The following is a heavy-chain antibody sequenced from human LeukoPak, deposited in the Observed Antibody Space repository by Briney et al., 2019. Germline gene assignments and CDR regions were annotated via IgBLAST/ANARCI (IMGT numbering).Heavy chain of an antibody. J-gene: IGHJ5*02. Sequence: SETLSLTCSISGDSITTNSYWWGWIRQSPGRGLEWIGSIYSSGNSYYNPSLKTRATISPDTSKKQYPLRLTSVTAADTAIYYCARRGIWDLQIGNWFDPWGQGILAIVSS. CDR1: GDSITTNSYW. CDR2: IYSSGNS. V-gene: IGHV4-39*01. D-gene: IGHD3-16*01. CDR3: ARRGIWDLQIGNWFDP.